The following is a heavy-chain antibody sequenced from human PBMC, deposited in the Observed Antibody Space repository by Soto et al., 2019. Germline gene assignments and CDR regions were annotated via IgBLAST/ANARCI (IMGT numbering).Heavy chain of an antibody. CDR1: GGTFSNYT. CDR2: FIPILGIA. D-gene: IGHD2-2*01. J-gene: IGHJ6*02. V-gene: IGHV1-69*08. CDR3: AREIGGISASCYHSLCASYGMGV. Sequence: QVQLVQSGAEVRKPGSSVKVSCKASGGTFSNYTISWVRQAPGQGLEWMGRFIPILGIANYAQKFHGRVTMTADQSTSTANMDLSSLRSDDTAVYYCAREIGGISASCYHSLCASYGMGVWGQGTTVTVSS.